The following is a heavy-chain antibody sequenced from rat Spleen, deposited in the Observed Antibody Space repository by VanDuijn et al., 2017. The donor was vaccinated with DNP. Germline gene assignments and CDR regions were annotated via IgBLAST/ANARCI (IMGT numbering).Heavy chain of an antibody. D-gene: IGHD1-11*01. V-gene: IGHV2S12*01. Sequence: QVQLKESGPGLVQPSQTLSLTCTVSGFSLTSYGVSWVRQPPGKGLEWIAAISSGGSTYYNSALKSRLSISRDTSKSQVFLKMNSLQTEDTAIYFCTREEGNDYFDYWGQGVMVTVSS. CDR2: ISSGGST. J-gene: IGHJ2*01. CDR1: GFSLTSYG. CDR3: TREEGNDYFDY.